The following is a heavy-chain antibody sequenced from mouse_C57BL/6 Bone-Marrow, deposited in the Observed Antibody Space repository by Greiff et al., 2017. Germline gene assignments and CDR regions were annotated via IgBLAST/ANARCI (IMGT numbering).Heavy chain of an antibody. J-gene: IGHJ1*03. CDR3: ARKGSYYGANWYFDV. CDR2: IWTGGGT. CDR1: GFSLTSYA. Sequence: QVQLKQSGPGLVAPSQSLSITCTVSGFSLTSYAISWVRQPPGKGLEWLGVIWTGGGTNSNSALKSRLSISKDNSKSQVCLEMNSLQTDDTARYYCARKGSYYGANWYFDVWGTGTTVTVSS. V-gene: IGHV2-9-1*01. D-gene: IGHD2-13*01.